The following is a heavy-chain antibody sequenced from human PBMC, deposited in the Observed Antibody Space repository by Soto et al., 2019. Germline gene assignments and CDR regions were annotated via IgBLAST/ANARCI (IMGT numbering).Heavy chain of an antibody. Sequence: QVQLVQSGAEVKKPGASVKVSCKASGYTFTSYDINWVRQATGQGLEWMGWMNPNSGNTVYAQKFQGRVTMTRNTSISTAYMELSSLSYEETAVYYCARDASTNAFEYWGQGTLVTVSS. J-gene: IGHJ4*02. CDR3: ARDASTNAFEY. CDR1: GYTFTSYD. V-gene: IGHV1-8*01. CDR2: MNPNSGNT. D-gene: IGHD5-12*01.